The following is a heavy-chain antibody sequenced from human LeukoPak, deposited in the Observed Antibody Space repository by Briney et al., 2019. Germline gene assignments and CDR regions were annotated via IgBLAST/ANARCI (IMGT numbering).Heavy chain of an antibody. CDR1: GYTFTSYD. Sequence: ASVKASCKASGYTFTSYDINWVRQATGQGLEWMGWMNPNSGNTGYAQKFQGRVTITRNTSISTAYMELSSLRSEDTAVYYCARGAYSSSDWFDPWGQGTLVTVSS. D-gene: IGHD6-6*01. CDR3: ARGAYSSSDWFDP. J-gene: IGHJ5*02. V-gene: IGHV1-8*03. CDR2: MNPNSGNT.